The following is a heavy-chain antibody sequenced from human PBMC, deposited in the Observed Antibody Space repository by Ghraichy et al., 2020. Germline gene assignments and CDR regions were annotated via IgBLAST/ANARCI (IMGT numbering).Heavy chain of an antibody. D-gene: IGHD3-10*01. CDR3: ARIAYGSGSYYLDY. J-gene: IGHJ4*02. CDR1: GGSIGSYS. V-gene: IGHV4-59*08. CDR2: IYYSGST. Sequence: SETLSLTCTVSGGSIGSYSWTWIRQPPGKGLEWIGHIYYSGSTNYNPSLKSRVTILVDTSKNQFSLKLSSVTAADTAVYFCARIAYGSGSYYLDYWGQGTLVTVSS.